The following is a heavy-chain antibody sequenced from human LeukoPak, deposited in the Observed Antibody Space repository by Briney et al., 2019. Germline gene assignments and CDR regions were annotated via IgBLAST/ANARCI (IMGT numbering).Heavy chain of an antibody. CDR1: GYTFTSYY. Sequence: GASVKVSCKASGYTFTSYYMHWVRQAPGQGLEWMGIINPSGGSTSYAQKFQGRVTMTRDTSTSTVYMELSSLRSEDTAVYYCARDPGYFDWLSYYYYYMDVWGKGTTVTISS. D-gene: IGHD3-9*01. V-gene: IGHV1-46*01. J-gene: IGHJ6*03. CDR3: ARDPGYFDWLSYYYYYMDV. CDR2: INPSGGST.